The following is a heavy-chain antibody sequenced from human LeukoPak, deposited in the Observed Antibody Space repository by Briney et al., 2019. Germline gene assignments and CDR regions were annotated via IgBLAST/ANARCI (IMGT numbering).Heavy chain of an antibody. V-gene: IGHV1-3*01. CDR3: ARARVGGGLLWFGELLNFDY. CDR1: GYTFTSYA. D-gene: IGHD3-10*01. CDR2: INAGNGNT. J-gene: IGHJ4*02. Sequence: ASVKVSCKASGYTFTSYAMHWVRQAPGQRLEWMGWINAGNGNTKYSQKFQGRVTITRDTSASTAYMELSSLRSEDTAVYYCARARVGGGLLWFGELLNFDYRGQGTLVTVSS.